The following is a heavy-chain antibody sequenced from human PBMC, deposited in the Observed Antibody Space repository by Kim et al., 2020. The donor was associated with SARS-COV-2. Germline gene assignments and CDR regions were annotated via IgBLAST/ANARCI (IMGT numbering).Heavy chain of an antibody. J-gene: IGHJ6*02. V-gene: IGHV5-51*01. CDR3: ARLWRVSKYGTIGGMDV. D-gene: IGHD6-6*01. CDR2: IYPGDSEI. Sequence: GESLKISCEGSGYSFTAYWITWVRQMPGKGLEWMGIIYPGDSEIRYSPSFEGQVTISADKSTAFLQWNSLKASDTAMYYCARLWRVSKYGTIGGMDVWGQGTTVSVSS. CDR1: GYSFTAYW.